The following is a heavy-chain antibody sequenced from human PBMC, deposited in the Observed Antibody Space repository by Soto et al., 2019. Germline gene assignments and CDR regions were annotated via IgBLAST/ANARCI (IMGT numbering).Heavy chain of an antibody. V-gene: IGHV1-58*02. CDR2: IVVGSGNT. Sequence: GASVKVSCKASGFTFTSSAMQWVRQARGQSLEWIGWIVVGSGNTNYAQKFQERVTITRDMSTSTAYMELSSLRSEDTAVYYCAAESTTVTTIDAFDIWGQGTMVTVSS. J-gene: IGHJ3*02. CDR1: GFTFTSSA. CDR3: AAESTTVTTIDAFDI. D-gene: IGHD4-17*01.